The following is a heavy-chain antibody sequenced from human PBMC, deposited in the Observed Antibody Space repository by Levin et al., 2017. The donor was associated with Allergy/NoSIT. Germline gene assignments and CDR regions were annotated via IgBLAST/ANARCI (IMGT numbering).Heavy chain of an antibody. V-gene: IGHV3-33*07. CDR1: GFTFSNYG. J-gene: IGHJ4*02. CDR3: ARDKIRGDY. Sequence: AGGSLRLSCTASGFTFSNYGMYWVRQAPGKGLEWVADIWYDGTNERYADSVKGRFTISRDNFKNTLYLQMNSLRAEDTAVYFCARDKIRGDYWGQGTLVTVSS. D-gene: IGHD3-10*01. CDR2: IWYDGTNE.